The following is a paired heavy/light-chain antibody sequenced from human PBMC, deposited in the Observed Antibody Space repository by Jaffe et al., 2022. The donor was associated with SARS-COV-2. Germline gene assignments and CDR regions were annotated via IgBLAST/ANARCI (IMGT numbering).Heavy chain of an antibody. CDR2: IVVGSGNT. V-gene: IGHV1-58*02. CDR1: GFTFTSSA. Sequence: QMQLVQSGPEVKKPGTSVKVSCKASGFTFTSSAMQWVRQARGQRLEWIGWIVVGSGNTNYAQKFQERVTITRDMSTSTAYMELSSLRSEDTAVYYCAADLESWSGYRKPGGMDVWGQGTTVTVSS. CDR3: AADLESWSGYRKPGGMDV. J-gene: IGHJ6*02. D-gene: IGHD3-3*01.
Light chain of an antibody. CDR1: ALPKQY. Sequence: SYELTQPPSVSVSPGQTARITCSGDALPKQYAYWYQQKPGQAPVLVIYKDSERPSGIPERFSGSSSGTTVTLTISGVQAEDEADYYCQSADSSGTSVVFGGGTKLTVL. J-gene: IGLJ2*01. V-gene: IGLV3-25*03. CDR2: KDS. CDR3: QSADSSGTSVV.